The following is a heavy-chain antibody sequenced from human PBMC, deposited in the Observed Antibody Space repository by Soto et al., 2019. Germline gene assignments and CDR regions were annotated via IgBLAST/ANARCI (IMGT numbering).Heavy chain of an antibody. D-gene: IGHD6-19*01. CDR3: TPGGGVGVAANFVH. CDR1: GFTFSDYY. J-gene: IGHJ4*02. CDR2: ISSGGSTI. V-gene: IGHV3-11*01. Sequence: QVQLVESGGGLVKPGGSLRLSCAASGFTFSDYYISWIRQAPGKGLEWVSYISSGGSTIHYADSLKGRFTISRDNAKNSLYLQMNSLRAGDTAMYYCTPGGGVGVAANFVHRGQGSLVTVSS.